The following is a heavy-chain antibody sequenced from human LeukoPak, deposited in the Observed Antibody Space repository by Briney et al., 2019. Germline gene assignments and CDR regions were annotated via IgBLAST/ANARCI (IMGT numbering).Heavy chain of an antibody. Sequence: ASVKVSCKASGYTFTGYYMHWVRQAPGQGLEWMGWINPNSGGTNYAQKFRGRVTMTRDTSISTAYMELSRLRSDDAAVYYCAREDIVVVPATTLYYYYYMDVWGKGTTVSVSS. CDR3: AREDIVVVPATTLYYYYYMDV. CDR2: INPNSGGT. CDR1: GYTFTGYY. D-gene: IGHD2-2*01. V-gene: IGHV1-2*02. J-gene: IGHJ6*03.